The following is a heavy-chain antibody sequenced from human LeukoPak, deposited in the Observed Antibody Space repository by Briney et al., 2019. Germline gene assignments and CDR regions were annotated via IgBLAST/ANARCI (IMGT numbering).Heavy chain of an antibody. CDR2: VSGSGGRSST. D-gene: IGHD2-2*01. V-gene: IGHV3-23*01. CDR3: ATERRDCSSTSCWHYYYGMDV. J-gene: IGHJ6*02. Sequence: PGGSLRLSCVASGFPFSNYVMSWVRQAPGKGLEWVSGVSGSGGRSSTYYADSVKGRFTISRDNAKNTMYLQMNSLSAEDTAVYYCATERRDCSSTSCWHYYYGMDVWGQGTTVTVSS. CDR1: GFPFSNYV.